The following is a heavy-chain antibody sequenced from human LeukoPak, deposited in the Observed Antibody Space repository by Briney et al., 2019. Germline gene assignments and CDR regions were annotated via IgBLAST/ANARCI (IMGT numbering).Heavy chain of an antibody. CDR3: AKRVGGTPDN. Sequence: GGSLRLSCAASGFTFKTYAMMWVRQAPGKGLEWVSAIGGDGVSRDYSDSVKGRFTISRDNSKNMLYLQMNSLRVEDTALYFCAKRVGGTPDNWGLGTLVTVSS. V-gene: IGHV3-23*01. D-gene: IGHD1-26*01. J-gene: IGHJ4*02. CDR1: GFTFKTYA. CDR2: IGGDGVSR.